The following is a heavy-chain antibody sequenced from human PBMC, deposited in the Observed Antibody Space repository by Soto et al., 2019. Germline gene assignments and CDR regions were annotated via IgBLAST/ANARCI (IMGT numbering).Heavy chain of an antibody. V-gene: IGHV1-69*01. CDR1: VDTLRCQA. CDR2: IIFHYGTA. D-gene: IGHD5-12*01. J-gene: IGHJ3*01. Sequence: QMHLVQSGAEVKKHGSLVNVACKAAVDTLRCQALALVRQAPGQGHEWMVGIIFHYGTANYAQKFPGRVKITADESTSTSYLELISLGLNFPPVYYCARDREATLLIFDDWGQGTEVIV. CDR3: ARDREATLLIFDD.